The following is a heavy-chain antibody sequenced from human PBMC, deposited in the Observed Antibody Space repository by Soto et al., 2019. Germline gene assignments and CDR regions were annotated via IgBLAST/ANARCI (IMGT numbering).Heavy chain of an antibody. CDR1: GFTFRDFA. J-gene: IGHJ5*02. V-gene: IGHV3-23*01. Sequence: EVQLLESGGVLVQPGESLRLSCAATGFTFRDFAMTWVRQAPGKGLEWVSTITGSGVGMHYADSVKGRFTISRDNSKNTSFVQRISLRAEETAVDHCAKTNPSNTHTNGWYDWFATWGQGTLVTVSS. CDR2: ITGSGVGM. D-gene: IGHD6-19*01. CDR3: AKTNPSNTHTNGWYDWFAT.